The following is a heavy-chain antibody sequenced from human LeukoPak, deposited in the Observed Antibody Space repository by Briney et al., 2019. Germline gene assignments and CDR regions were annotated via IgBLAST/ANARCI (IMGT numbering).Heavy chain of an antibody. V-gene: IGHV4-31*03. CDR1: GGSVSSGGYY. CDR3: ATQPRYYDILTGYSPQYYFDY. D-gene: IGHD3-9*01. Sequence: SQTLSLTCTVSGGSVSSGGYYWSWIRQHPGKGLAWIGYIYYSGSTYYNPYLKSRVTISVDTSKNQFSLKLSSVTAADTAVYYCATQPRYYDILTGYSPQYYFDYWGHGTLVTVSS. J-gene: IGHJ4*01. CDR2: IYYSGST.